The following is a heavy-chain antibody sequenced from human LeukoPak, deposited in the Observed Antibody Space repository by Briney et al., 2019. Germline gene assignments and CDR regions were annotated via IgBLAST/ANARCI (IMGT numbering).Heavy chain of an antibody. V-gene: IGHV4-59*01. CDR2: MYYSGSN. J-gene: IGHJ3*02. D-gene: IGHD1-26*01. CDR1: GGSISSYY. CDR3: ARGESELDAFDI. Sequence: SETLSLTCTVCGGSISSYYWSWIRQPPGKGGEGIGYMYYSGSNNYHPSLKSRVTISVDTSNNQFSQKMSSVTDADTAVYYCARGESELDAFDIWGQGTMVTVSS.